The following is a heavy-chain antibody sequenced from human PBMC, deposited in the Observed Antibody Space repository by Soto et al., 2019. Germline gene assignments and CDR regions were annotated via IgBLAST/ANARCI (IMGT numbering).Heavy chain of an antibody. D-gene: IGHD3-22*01. Sequence: GGSLRLSCAASGFPFSRYEIHWVRQVPGRGLEWVALISHDGSNKYYVDSVKGRFIISRDNSKNTVYLQMNSLRTEDTALYYCAKDADFDTRNVHHWGQGTLVTVSS. J-gene: IGHJ5*02. V-gene: IGHV3-30*18. CDR3: AKDADFDTRNVHH. CDR2: ISHDGSNK. CDR1: GFPFSRYE.